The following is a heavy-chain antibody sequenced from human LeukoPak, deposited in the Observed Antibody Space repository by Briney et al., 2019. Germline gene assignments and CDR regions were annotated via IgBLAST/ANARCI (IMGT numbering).Heavy chain of an antibody. CDR3: ARVSREQQLVPGCAFDI. Sequence: SETLSLTCTVSGGSISSSSYYWGWIRQPPGKGLEWIGSIYYSGSTYYNPSPKSRVTISVDTSKNQFSLKLSSVTAADTAVYYCARVSREQQLVPGCAFDIWGQGTMVTVSS. CDR2: IYYSGST. V-gene: IGHV4-39*07. J-gene: IGHJ3*02. CDR1: GGSISSSSYY. D-gene: IGHD6-13*01.